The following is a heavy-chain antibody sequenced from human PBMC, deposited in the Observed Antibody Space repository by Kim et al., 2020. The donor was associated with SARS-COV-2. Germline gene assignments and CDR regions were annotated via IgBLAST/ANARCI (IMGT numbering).Heavy chain of an antibody. V-gene: IGHV3-30-3*01. CDR3: ARDGGWYFDY. D-gene: IGHD6-19*01. CDR2: ISYDGSSK. J-gene: IGHJ4*02. Sequence: GGSLRLSCAASGFTFSSYAMHWVRQAPGKGLEWVAVISYDGSSKYYADSVKGRFTISRDNSKNTLYLQMNSLRTEDTAMYYCARDGGWYFDYWGQGTLVT. CDR1: GFTFSSYA.